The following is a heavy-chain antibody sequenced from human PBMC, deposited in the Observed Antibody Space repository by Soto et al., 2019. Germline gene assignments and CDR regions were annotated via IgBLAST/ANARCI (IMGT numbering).Heavy chain of an antibody. V-gene: IGHV5-51*01. D-gene: IGHD3-22*01. CDR2: MYPGDSDT. Sequence: PGESLKISCRGSGYDFNTNWFGWVRQLPGRGLEWVGIMYPGDSDTRLHPSLQGHVTLSADVTASTAFLQWRTLKTSDSGMYFCARLPRDCNKTSCYYADHWGQGTSVTVSS. J-gene: IGHJ4*02. CDR1: GYDFNTNW. CDR3: ARLPRDCNKTSCYYADH.